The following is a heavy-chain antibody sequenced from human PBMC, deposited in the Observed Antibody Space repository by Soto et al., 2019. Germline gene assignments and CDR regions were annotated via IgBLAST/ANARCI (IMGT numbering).Heavy chain of an antibody. V-gene: IGHV1-2*04. Sequence: ASVKVSCKASGYTFTGYYVHWVRQAPGQGLEWMGWINPNSGGTNYAQKFQGWVTMTRDTSISTAYMELSRLRSDDTAVYYCARGGYCISTSCYPPNFYGMDVWGQGTTVTVSS. CDR2: INPNSGGT. J-gene: IGHJ6*02. CDR3: ARGGYCISTSCYPPNFYGMDV. CDR1: GYTFTGYY. D-gene: IGHD2-2*01.